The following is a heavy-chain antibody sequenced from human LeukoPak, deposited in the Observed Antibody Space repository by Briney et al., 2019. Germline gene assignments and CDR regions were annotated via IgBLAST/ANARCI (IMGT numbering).Heavy chain of an antibody. V-gene: IGHV3-23*01. CDR2: ISGSGTNT. CDR1: GFTFSSNA. CDR3: AKARGIRYYYGMDV. Sequence: GGSLRLSCAASGFTFSSNAMSWVRQAPGKGLEWVSGISGSGTNTYYADSVKGRFTISRDNSKNTLYLQMNSLRAEDTAVYYCAKARGIRYYYGMDVWGQGTTVTVSS. D-gene: IGHD1-26*01. J-gene: IGHJ6*02.